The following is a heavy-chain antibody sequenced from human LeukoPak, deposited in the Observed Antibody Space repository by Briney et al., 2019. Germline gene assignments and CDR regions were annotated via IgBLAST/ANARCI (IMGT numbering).Heavy chain of an antibody. D-gene: IGHD3-22*01. V-gene: IGHV5-51*01. CDR1: GYSFTSYW. Sequence: GESLKICCKGSGYSFTSYWIGWVRQMPGKGLEWMGIIYPGDSETRYSPSFQGQVTISADKSISTAYLQWSSLKASDTAMYYCARAMPNKDYYDSSGRNFDYWGQGTLVTVPS. CDR3: ARAMPNKDYYDSSGRNFDY. J-gene: IGHJ4*02. CDR2: IYPGDSET.